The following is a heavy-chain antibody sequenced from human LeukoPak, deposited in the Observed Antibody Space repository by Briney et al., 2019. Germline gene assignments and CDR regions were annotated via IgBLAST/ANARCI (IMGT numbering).Heavy chain of an antibody. D-gene: IGHD3-22*01. V-gene: IGHV3-48*01. J-gene: IGHJ1*01. CDR3: APPEDYFFDRGVYPLAEYSQQ. CDR1: GFTFSSYS. Sequence: GGSLRLSCAASGFTFSSYSMNWVRQAPGKGLEWVSYISSSSSTIYYADSVKGRFTISRDNSKNTLYLQMNSLRAEDTAVYYCAPPEDYFFDRGVYPLAEYSQQGGQAPLVPVS. CDR2: ISSSSSTI.